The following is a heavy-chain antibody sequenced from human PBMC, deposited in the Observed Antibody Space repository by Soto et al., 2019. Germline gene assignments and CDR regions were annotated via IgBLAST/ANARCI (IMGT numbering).Heavy chain of an antibody. CDR3: AREYYYDSSGFDP. CDR1: GGSISSSSYY. V-gene: IGHV4-39*07. Sequence: SETLSPTCIVSGGSISSSSYYWGWIRQPPGKGLEWIGSTYYSGSTYYNPSLKSRVTISVDTSKNQFSLKLSSVTAADTAVYYCAREYYYDSSGFDPWGQGTLVTVSS. CDR2: TYYSGST. D-gene: IGHD3-22*01. J-gene: IGHJ5*02.